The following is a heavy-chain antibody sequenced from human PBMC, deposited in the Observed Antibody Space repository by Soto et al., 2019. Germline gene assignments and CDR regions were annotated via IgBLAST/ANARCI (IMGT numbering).Heavy chain of an antibody. CDR3: AGGYCRGGSCYGYYYGMDV. CDR2: IYTSGST. D-gene: IGHD2-15*01. J-gene: IGHJ6*02. V-gene: IGHV4-4*07. Sequence: ASETLSLTCTVSGGSISSYYWSWIRQPAGKGLEWIGRIYTSGSTNYNPSLKSRVTMSVDTSKNQFSLKLSSVTAADTDVYYCAGGYCRGGSCYGYYYGMDVWGPGTTVTVYS. CDR1: GGSISSYY.